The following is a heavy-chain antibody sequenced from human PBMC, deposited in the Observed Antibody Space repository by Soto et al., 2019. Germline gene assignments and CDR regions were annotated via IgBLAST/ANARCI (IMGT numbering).Heavy chain of an antibody. CDR1: EFTVSSYS. J-gene: IGHJ4*02. CDR3: AREAILGTRSFDY. Sequence: GGSLRLSCAACEFTVSSYSMNWVGQPPGRGLEWISYICSRSLTIYYADSVKGRFTISRDNAKNSLYLQMNSLRDEDTAVYYCAREAILGTRSFDYWGQGTLVTVSS. D-gene: IGHD1-26*01. CDR2: ICSRSLTI. V-gene: IGHV3-48*02.